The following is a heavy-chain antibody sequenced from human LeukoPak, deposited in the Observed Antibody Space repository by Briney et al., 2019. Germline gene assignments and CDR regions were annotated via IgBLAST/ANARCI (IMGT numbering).Heavy chain of an antibody. V-gene: IGHV1-8*01. D-gene: IGHD5-24*01. J-gene: IGHJ4*02. CDR2: MNPNSGNT. CDR1: GYTFTSYD. Sequence: ASVKVSCKASGYTFTSYDINWVRQATGQGLEWMGWMNPNSGNTGYAQKFQGRVTITTDESTSTAYMELSSLRPEDTAVYYCAREAGYNLWGQGTLVTVSS. CDR3: AREAGYNL.